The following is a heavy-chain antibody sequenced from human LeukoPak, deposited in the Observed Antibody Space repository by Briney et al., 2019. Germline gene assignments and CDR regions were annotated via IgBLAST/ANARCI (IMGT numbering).Heavy chain of an antibody. D-gene: IGHD3-10*01. CDR1: GGSISSSRYY. Sequence: SEPLSLTCTVSGGSISSSRYYWGWIRQPAGKGLEWIVSIYTSGSTNYNPSLKSRVTTSVDTSKNQFSLKLSSVTAADTAVYYCARDQSGVMVRGVINWFDPWGQGTLVTVSS. CDR2: IYTSGST. CDR3: ARDQSGVMVRGVINWFDP. V-gene: IGHV4-61*02. J-gene: IGHJ5*02.